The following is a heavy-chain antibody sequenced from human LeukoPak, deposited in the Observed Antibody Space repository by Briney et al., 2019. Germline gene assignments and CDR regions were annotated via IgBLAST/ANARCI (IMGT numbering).Heavy chain of an antibody. CDR1: GGSICSTSYY. CDR2: IYYSGGT. D-gene: IGHD3-3*01. J-gene: IGHJ6*02. V-gene: IGHV4-39*07. CDR3: ARDRDFWSGYYSYYYYYGMDV. Sequence: IPSETLSLTYTVSGGSICSTSYYWGWIRQPPGKGLEWIGSIYYSGGTYYNPSLKSRVTISVDTSKNQFSLNLSSVTAADPAVYYCARDRDFWSGYYSYYYYYGMDVRGQGTTVTVSS.